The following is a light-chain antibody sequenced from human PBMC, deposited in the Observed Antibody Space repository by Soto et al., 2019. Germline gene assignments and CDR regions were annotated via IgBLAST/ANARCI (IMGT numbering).Light chain of an antibody. V-gene: IGKV1D-16*01. CDR1: HDISSW. CDR2: STS. Sequence: DIQMTQSPSSVSASVGDRVTIACRASHDISSWLAWYQQKPGKAPKLLIYSTSNVQRGVPSRFSGSGSGTDFTLSISDLQPDDFATYYCQHYNSYSEAFGQGTKVDIK. CDR3: QHYNSYSEA. J-gene: IGKJ1*01.